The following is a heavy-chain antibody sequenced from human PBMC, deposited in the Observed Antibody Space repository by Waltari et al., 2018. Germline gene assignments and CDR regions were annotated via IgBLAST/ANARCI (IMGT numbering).Heavy chain of an antibody. V-gene: IGHV1-8*01. CDR3: AREWAVNFGFTH. Sequence: QVHLVQSGAEVRKPGASVMVSCKTSGYSFSTVDINTLRLVAGQGLEWMGWMGPNSGNTGYAKQFQGRVTMTRDTSLGTAYIGLSSLRSDDTAVYYCAREWAVNFGFTHWGQGTLVTVSS. CDR1: GYSFSTVD. J-gene: IGHJ4*02. D-gene: IGHD1-26*01. CDR2: MGPNSGNT.